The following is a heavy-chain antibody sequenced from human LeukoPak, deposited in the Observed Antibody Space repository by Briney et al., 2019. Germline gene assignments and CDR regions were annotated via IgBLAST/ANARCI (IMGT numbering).Heavy chain of an antibody. CDR1: GFTFSSYS. CDR3: ARDRVSYGFDYYYGMDV. V-gene: IGHV3-21*01. Sequence: GGSLRLSCAASGFTFSSYSMNWVRQAPGKGLEWVSSISSSSSYIYYAASVKGRFTISRDNAKNSLYLQMNSLRAEDTAVYYCARDRVSYGFDYYYGMDVWGKGTTVTVSS. CDR2: ISSSSSYI. D-gene: IGHD5-18*01. J-gene: IGHJ6*04.